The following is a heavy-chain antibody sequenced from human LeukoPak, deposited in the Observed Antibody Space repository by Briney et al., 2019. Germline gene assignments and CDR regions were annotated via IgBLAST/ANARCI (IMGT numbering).Heavy chain of an antibody. J-gene: IGHJ4*02. CDR2: IIPIFGTA. CDR3: ARQRTMVRGVDFDY. V-gene: IGHV1-69*06. D-gene: IGHD3-10*01. Sequence: SVQSSCQASGGTFSSYAISRVRPAPGQGLEWMGGIIPIFGTANYTQKFQGRVTITADKSTSTAYMELSSLRSEDTAVYYCARQRTMVRGVDFDYWGQGTLVTVCS. CDR1: GGTFSSYA.